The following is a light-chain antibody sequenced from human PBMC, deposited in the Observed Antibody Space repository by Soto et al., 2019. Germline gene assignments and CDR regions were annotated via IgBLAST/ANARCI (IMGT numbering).Light chain of an antibody. Sequence: QSALTQPASVSGSPGQSITISCTGTSGDVGGYTFVSWYQQHPNKAPKLIIYEVTNRPSGVSDRFSGSKSGNTASLTISGLQDEDEAFYYCSSYTSSSTLWVFGGGTQLTVL. CDR2: EVT. CDR3: SSYTSSSTLWV. J-gene: IGLJ3*02. V-gene: IGLV2-14*01. CDR1: SGDVGGYTF.